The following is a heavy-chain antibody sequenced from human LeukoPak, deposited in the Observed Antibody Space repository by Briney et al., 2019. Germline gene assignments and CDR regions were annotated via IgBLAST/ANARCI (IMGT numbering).Heavy chain of an antibody. CDR2: INPNSGGT. Sequence: ASVKVSCKASGHTFSGYYTHWVRQVPGEGLEWMGWINPNSGGTNYAQKFQGRVTMTRDTSISTAYMELRRLRSDDTALYYCAKGGFSGAGGMDVWGQGTTVTVSS. V-gene: IGHV1-2*02. J-gene: IGHJ6*02. D-gene: IGHD3-10*01. CDR3: AKGGFSGAGGMDV. CDR1: GHTFSGYY.